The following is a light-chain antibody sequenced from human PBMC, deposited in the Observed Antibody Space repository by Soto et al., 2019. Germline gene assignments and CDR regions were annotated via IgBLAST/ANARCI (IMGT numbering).Light chain of an antibody. CDR3: QQYDNWTSLT. CDR2: GVS. Sequence: EIVMTQSPATLSVSPGERATLSCRASQYMTNSLAWYQQKPGQAPRLLIYGVSTRANGIPARFSGSGSGTEFTLTISSLQSEDSAVYYCQQYDNWTSLTFGGGTKVDIK. V-gene: IGKV3-15*01. CDR1: QYMTNS. J-gene: IGKJ4*01.